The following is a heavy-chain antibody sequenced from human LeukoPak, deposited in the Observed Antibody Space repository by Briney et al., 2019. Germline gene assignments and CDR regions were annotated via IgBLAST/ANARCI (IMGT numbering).Heavy chain of an antibody. CDR1: GYTFTGYY. D-gene: IGHD3-22*01. Sequence: ASVKVSCKASGYTFTGYYMHWVRQASGQGLEWMGGIIPIFGTANYAQKFQGRVTITADESTSTAHMELSSLRSEDTAVYYCARGPYYYDSSGYYYIDYWGQGTLVTVSS. J-gene: IGHJ4*02. CDR2: IIPIFGTA. V-gene: IGHV1-69*13. CDR3: ARGPYYYDSSGYYYIDY.